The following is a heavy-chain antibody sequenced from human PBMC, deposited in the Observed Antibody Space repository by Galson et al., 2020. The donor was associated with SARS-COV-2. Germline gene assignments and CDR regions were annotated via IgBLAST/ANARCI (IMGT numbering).Heavy chain of an antibody. CDR3: ARIVVVPAAFDAFDI. J-gene: IGHJ3*02. D-gene: IGHD2-2*01. Sequence: GGSLRLSCAASGFTFSDYYMSWIRQAPGKGLEWVSYISSSSSYTNYADSVKGRFTISRDNAKNSLYLQMNSLRAEDTAVYYCARIVVVPAAFDAFDIWGQGTMVTVSS. CDR2: ISSSSSYT. CDR1: GFTFSDYY. V-gene: IGHV3-11*03.